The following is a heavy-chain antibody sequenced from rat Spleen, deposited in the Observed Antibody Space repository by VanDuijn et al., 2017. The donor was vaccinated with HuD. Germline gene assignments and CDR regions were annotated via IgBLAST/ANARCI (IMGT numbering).Heavy chain of an antibody. CDR3: TVGLPGAY. J-gene: IGHJ3*01. V-gene: IGHV5-29*01. CDR2: ISYDGNTT. Sequence: EVQLVESDGGLVRPGGALKLSCAASGFIFSDYYMAWVRQAPTKGLEWVATISYDGNTTYYRDSVKGRFTISRDNAKSTLYLQVDSLRSEDTATYYCTVGLPGAYWGQGTLVTVSS. CDR1: GFIFSDYY. D-gene: IGHD1-4*01.